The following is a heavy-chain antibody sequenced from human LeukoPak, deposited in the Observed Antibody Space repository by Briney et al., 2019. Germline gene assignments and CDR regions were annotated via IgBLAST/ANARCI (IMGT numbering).Heavy chain of an antibody. Sequence: GSLRLSCAASGFTVSSNYMSWVRQAPGKGLEWVSVIYSGGSTYYADSVKGRFTISRDNSKNTLYLQMNSLRAEDTAVYYCARYYCSGGSCYSPYWGQGTLVTVSS. J-gene: IGHJ4*02. D-gene: IGHD2-15*01. CDR2: IYSGGST. V-gene: IGHV3-53*01. CDR3: ARYYCSGGSCYSPY. CDR1: GFTVSSNY.